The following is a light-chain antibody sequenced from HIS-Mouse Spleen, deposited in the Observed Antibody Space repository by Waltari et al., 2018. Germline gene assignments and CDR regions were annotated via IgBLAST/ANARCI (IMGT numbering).Light chain of an antibody. J-gene: IGKJ5*01. Sequence: EIVLTQSPGTLSLSPGERATLSCRASQSVSSSDLAWYTPKPGQAPRLLIYGASSRATGIPDRFSGSGSGTDFTLTISRLEPEDFAVYYCQQYGSSPITFGQGTRLEIK. CDR3: QQYGSSPIT. CDR1: QSVSSSD. V-gene: IGKV3-20*01. CDR2: GAS.